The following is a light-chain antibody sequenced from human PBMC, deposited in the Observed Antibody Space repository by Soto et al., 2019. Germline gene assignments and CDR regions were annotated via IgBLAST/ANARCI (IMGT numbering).Light chain of an antibody. CDR3: AAWDDSLSGVL. V-gene: IGLV1-47*01. CDR1: SSNIGRND. CDR2: RNN. Sequence: QSVLTQPPSASGTPGQRVTISCSGRSSNIGRNDVYWYQQLPGTTPKLLIYRNNQRPSGVPDRFSGSMSGTSASLAISGLRYEDVANASDAAWDDSLSGVLVGGGTRLTVL. J-gene: IGLJ2*01.